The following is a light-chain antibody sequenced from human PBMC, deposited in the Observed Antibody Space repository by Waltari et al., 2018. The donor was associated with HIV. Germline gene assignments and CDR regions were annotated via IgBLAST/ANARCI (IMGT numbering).Light chain of an antibody. CDR3: STWDDSLNGCV. V-gene: IGLV1-44*01. J-gene: IGLJ3*02. CDR2: SNK. CDR1: RSNIGTNT. Sequence: QSVLTKPPSASGTPGQTVTIPCSGSRSNIGTNTVNWYQKLPGTAPKLLIYSNKQRPSGVPDRFAGSKSDTSASLAIGGLQSEEEADYYWSTWDDSLNGCVFGGGTRLTVL.